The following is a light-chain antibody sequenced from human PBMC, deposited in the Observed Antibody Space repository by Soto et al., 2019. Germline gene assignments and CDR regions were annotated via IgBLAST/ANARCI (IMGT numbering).Light chain of an antibody. CDR1: QSVSSSY. CDR3: QQYGSSPPWT. V-gene: IGKV3-20*01. J-gene: IGKJ1*01. CDR2: GAS. Sequence: EIVLTQSPGTLSLSPGERATLSCRDSQSVSSSYLAWDQQKPAQAPRLLIYGASGRATGIPDRFSGSGSGTDFTLTISRLEPEDFAVYYFQQYGSSPPWTFGQGTKVEIK.